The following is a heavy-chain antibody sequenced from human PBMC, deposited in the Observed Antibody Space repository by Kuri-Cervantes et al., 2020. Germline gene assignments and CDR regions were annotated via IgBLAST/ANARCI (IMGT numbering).Heavy chain of an antibody. D-gene: IGHD4-23*01. CDR2: IKQDGSEK. CDR3: ARDRRWNYYYGMDV. V-gene: IGHV3-7*01. J-gene: IGHJ6*02. CDR1: GFTFSSYW. Sequence: GESLKISCAASGFTFSSYWMSWVRQAPGKGLEWVANIKQDGSEKYYVDSVKGRFTISRDNAKNSLYLQMNSLRAEDTAVYYCARDRRWNYYYGMDVWGQGTTVTVSS.